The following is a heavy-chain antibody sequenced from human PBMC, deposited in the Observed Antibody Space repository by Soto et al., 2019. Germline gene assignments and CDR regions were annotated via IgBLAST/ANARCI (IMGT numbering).Heavy chain of an antibody. V-gene: IGHV4-59*08. Sequence: SETLSLTCTVSGGSISSYYWSWIRQPPGKGLEWIGYIYFRGTTNYNPSLKSRVTMSADTSKNQFSLKVTSVTAADTAVYYCARLHGYCISSSCHGHYAMDVWGQGTTVTVSS. D-gene: IGHD2-2*01. CDR1: GGSISSYY. CDR3: ARLHGYCISSSCHGHYAMDV. CDR2: IYFRGTT. J-gene: IGHJ6*02.